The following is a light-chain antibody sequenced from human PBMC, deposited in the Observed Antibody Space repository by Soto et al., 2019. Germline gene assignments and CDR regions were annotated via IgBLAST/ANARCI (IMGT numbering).Light chain of an antibody. CDR3: QQRSNWPVT. J-gene: IGKJ2*01. CDR1: QSVSSY. Sequence: EIVLTQSPATLYLSPGERATLSCRASQSVSSYLAWYQQKPGQAPRLLIYEASNRATGIPARFSGSGSGTDFTLTISSLEPEDFAVYYCQQRSNWPVTFGQGTKLEIK. V-gene: IGKV3-11*01. CDR2: EAS.